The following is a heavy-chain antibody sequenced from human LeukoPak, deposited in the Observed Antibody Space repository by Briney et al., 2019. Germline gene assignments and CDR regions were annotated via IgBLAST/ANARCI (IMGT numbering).Heavy chain of an antibody. D-gene: IGHD2/OR15-2a*01. CDR2: INAGNGNT. J-gene: IGHJ1*01. CDR1: GYTFTSYA. V-gene: IGHV1-3*01. CDR3: ARGPIVDAEYFQH. Sequence: ASVKVSRKASGYTFTSYAMHWVRQAPGQRLEWMGWINAGNGNTKYSQKFQGRVTITRDTSASTAYMELSSLRSEDTAVYYCARGPIVDAEYFQHWGQGTLVTVSS.